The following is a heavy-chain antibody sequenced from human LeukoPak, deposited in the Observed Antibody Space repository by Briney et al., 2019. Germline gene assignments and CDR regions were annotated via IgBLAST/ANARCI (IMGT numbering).Heavy chain of an antibody. CDR2: ISSSGSTI. Sequence: GGSLRLPCAASGFTFSSYEMNWVRQAPGKGLEWVSYISSSGSTIYYADSVKGRFTISRDNAKNSLYLQMNSLRAEDTAVYYCARDGGDAKYYYDSSGYLSWGQGTLVTVSS. D-gene: IGHD3-22*01. CDR3: ARDGGDAKYYYDSSGYLS. V-gene: IGHV3-48*03. CDR1: GFTFSSYE. J-gene: IGHJ4*02.